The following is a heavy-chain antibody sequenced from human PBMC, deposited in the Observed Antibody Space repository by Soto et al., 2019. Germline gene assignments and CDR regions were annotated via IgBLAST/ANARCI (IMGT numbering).Heavy chain of an antibody. CDR1: GFTFSSYA. D-gene: IGHD3-22*01. J-gene: IGHJ3*02. V-gene: IGHV3-23*01. Sequence: EVQLLESGGGLVQPGGSLRLSCAASGFTFSSYAMSWVRQAPGKGLEWVSAISGSGGSTYYADSVKGRFTISRDNSKKTLYLQMNRLRAEDTGVYYCANDSSITLILRDAFDIWGQGTMVTVSS. CDR3: ANDSSITLILRDAFDI. CDR2: ISGSGGST.